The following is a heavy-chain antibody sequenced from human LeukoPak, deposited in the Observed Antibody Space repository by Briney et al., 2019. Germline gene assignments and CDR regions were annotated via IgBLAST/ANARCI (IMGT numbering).Heavy chain of an antibody. Sequence: SVKVSCKASGGTFSSYAISWVRQAPGQGLEWMGGIIPIFGTANYAQKFQGRVTITADKSTSTAYMELSSLRADDTAVYYCASPVFGGLATRGAFDYWGQGTLVTVSS. CDR1: GGTFSSYA. J-gene: IGHJ4*02. V-gene: IGHV1-69*06. CDR2: IIPIFGTA. CDR3: ASPVFGGLATRGAFDY. D-gene: IGHD3-10*01.